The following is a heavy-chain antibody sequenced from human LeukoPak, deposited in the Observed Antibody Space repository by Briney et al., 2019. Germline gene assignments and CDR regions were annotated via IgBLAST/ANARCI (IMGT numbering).Heavy chain of an antibody. D-gene: IGHD6-13*01. V-gene: IGHV3-7*04. Sequence: SGGSLRLSCAASGFTFSSYWMSWVRQAPGKGLEWVANIKQDGSEKYYVDSVKGRFTTSRDNAKNSLYLQMNSLRAEDTAVYYCARADSSWSLSWFDPWGQGTLVTVSS. CDR1: GFTFSSYW. CDR3: ARADSSWSLSWFDP. J-gene: IGHJ5*02. CDR2: IKQDGSEK.